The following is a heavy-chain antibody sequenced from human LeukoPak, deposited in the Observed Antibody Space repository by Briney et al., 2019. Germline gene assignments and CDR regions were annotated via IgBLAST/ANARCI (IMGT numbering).Heavy chain of an antibody. V-gene: IGHV3-48*01. CDR2: ISSGSTSI. J-gene: IGHJ3*02. Sequence: GGSLRLSCAASGFTFSTYSMNWVRQAPGKGLEWVSYISSGSTSIYYADSVKGRFTISRDNAKNSLYLQMNSLRAEDTAVYYCARDDPRYSSGSDAFDIWGQGTMVTVSS. CDR3: ARDDPRYSSGSDAFDI. CDR1: GFTFSTYS. D-gene: IGHD6-19*01.